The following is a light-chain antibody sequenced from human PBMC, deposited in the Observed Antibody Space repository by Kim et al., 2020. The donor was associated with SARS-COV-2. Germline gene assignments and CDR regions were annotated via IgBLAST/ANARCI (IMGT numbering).Light chain of an antibody. CDR3: QQYDNSPIT. CDR2: GAS. CDR1: QSITSNY. Sequence: PGERATLSCRASQSITSNYLAWYQQKPGQAPRLLIYGASTRATGIPDKFSGSGSGTDFTLTISRLEPEDFAVYYCQQYDNSPITFGQGTRLE. J-gene: IGKJ5*01. V-gene: IGKV3-20*01.